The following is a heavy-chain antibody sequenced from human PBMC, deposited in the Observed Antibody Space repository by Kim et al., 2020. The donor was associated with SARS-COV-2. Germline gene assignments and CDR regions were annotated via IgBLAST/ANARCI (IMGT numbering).Heavy chain of an antibody. D-gene: IGHD6-13*01. CDR1: GGSFSGYY. J-gene: IGHJ4*01. CDR2: INHSGST. Sequence: SETLSLTCAVYGGSFSGYYWSWIRQPPGKGLEWIGEINHSGSTNYNPSLKSRVTISVDTSKNQFSLKLSSVTAADTALSYCAKAIAAAGIRHYFDYLR. V-gene: IGHV4-34*01. CDR3: AKAIAAAGIRHYFDY.